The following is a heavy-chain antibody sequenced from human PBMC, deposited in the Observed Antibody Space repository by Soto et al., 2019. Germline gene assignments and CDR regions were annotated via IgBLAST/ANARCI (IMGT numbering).Heavy chain of an antibody. CDR3: AKTRVADSGSYFDH. Sequence: QVQLVESGGGLVKPGGSLRLSCAASGFSFGDSYMSWIRQSAGKGLEWLSYISGGSSYTKYAESVKGRFTISRDNARRSLFLQVTGLRADDTAIYYCAKTRVADSGSYFDHWGQGTMVTVSS. V-gene: IGHV3-11*05. CDR2: ISGGSSYT. CDR1: GFSFGDSY. J-gene: IGHJ4*02. D-gene: IGHD3-10*01.